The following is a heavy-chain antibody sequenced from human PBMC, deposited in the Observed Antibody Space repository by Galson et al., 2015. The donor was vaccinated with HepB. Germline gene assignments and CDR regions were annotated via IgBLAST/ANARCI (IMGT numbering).Heavy chain of an antibody. CDR2: ISWNSGSI. CDR3: AKDTSLGYCSSTSCSPGYFDY. V-gene: IGHV3-9*01. J-gene: IGHJ4*02. CDR1: GFTFDDYA. Sequence: SLRLSCAASGFTFDDYAMHWVRQAPGKGLEWVSGISWNSGSIGYADSVKGRFTISRDNAKNSLYLQMNSLRAEDTALYYCAKDTSLGYCSSTSCSPGYFDYWGQGTLVTVSS. D-gene: IGHD2-2*01.